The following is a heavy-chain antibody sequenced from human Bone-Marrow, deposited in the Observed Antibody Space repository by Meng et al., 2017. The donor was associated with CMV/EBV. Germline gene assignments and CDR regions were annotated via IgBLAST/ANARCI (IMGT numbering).Heavy chain of an antibody. V-gene: IGHV3-9*01. CDR3: AREYQLLPFDY. Sequence: SLKIPCAASGFTFDDYAMHWVRQPPGKGLEWVSGISWNSGSIGYADSVKGRFTISRDNSKNTLYLQMNSPRAEDTAVYYCAREYQLLPFDYWGQGTLVTVSS. D-gene: IGHD2-2*01. CDR2: ISWNSGSI. CDR1: GFTFDDYA. J-gene: IGHJ4*02.